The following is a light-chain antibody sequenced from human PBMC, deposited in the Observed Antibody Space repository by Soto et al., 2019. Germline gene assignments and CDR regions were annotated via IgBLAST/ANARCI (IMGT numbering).Light chain of an antibody. Sequence: QSVLTQPPSVSAAPGQKVTISCSGSSSNIGGNSVSWYQQLPGTAPKLLIYDDNKRPSGIPDRFSGSKSGTSATLGITGFQTGDEADYYCGSWDSSLSAYGLGTGTKVTV. CDR3: GSWDSSLSAYG. V-gene: IGLV1-51*01. J-gene: IGLJ1*01. CDR2: DDN. CDR1: SSNIGGNS.